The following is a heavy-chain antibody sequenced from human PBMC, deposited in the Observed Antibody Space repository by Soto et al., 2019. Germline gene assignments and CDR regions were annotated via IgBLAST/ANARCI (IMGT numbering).Heavy chain of an antibody. CDR1: GFTFSSYA. J-gene: IGHJ3*02. CDR2: IRGSGGST. Sequence: GGSLRLSCAASGFTFSSYAMSWVRQAPGKGLEWVSAIRGSGGSTYYADSVKGRFTISRDNSKNTLYLQMNSLRAEDVAVYYCARLLGADSFDIWGQGTMVTVSS. CDR3: ARLLGADSFDI. V-gene: IGHV3-23*01. D-gene: IGHD7-27*01.